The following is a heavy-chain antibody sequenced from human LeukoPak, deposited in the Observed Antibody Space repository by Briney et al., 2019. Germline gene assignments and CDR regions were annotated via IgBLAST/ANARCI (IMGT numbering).Heavy chain of an antibody. CDR3: AVLAAAGTEGWRSYFDY. D-gene: IGHD6-13*01. CDR1: GYTFTSYA. V-gene: IGHV1-3*01. J-gene: IGHJ4*02. Sequence: ASVKVSCKASGYTFTSYAMHWVRQAPGQRLEWMGWINAGNGNTKYSQKFQGRVTITRDTSASTAYMELSSLRSEDTAVYYCAVLAAAGTEGWRSYFDYWGQGTLVTVSS. CDR2: INAGNGNT.